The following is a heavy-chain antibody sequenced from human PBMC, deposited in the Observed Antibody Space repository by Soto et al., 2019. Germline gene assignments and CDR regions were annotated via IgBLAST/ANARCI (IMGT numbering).Heavy chain of an antibody. CDR2: ITGGGGRT. CDR3: AKEYSSVSRGSFDY. Sequence: GGSLRLSCAASGFTFTNYAMNWVPPAPGKGLEWVSGITGGGGRTFYADSVKGRFTISRDNSKNTVYLQMNNVRADDTAVYYCAKEYSSVSRGSFDYWGQGALVTVSS. CDR1: GFTFTNYA. V-gene: IGHV3-23*01. J-gene: IGHJ4*02. D-gene: IGHD5-18*01.